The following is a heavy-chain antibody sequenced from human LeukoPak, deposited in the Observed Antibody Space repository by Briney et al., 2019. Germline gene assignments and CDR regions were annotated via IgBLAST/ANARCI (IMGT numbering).Heavy chain of an antibody. J-gene: IGHJ4*02. CDR1: EFLVSNYY. Sequence: GGSLRLSCAASEFLVSNYYMSWVRQAPGKGLEWVSAISGSGGSTYYADSVKGRCTISRDNSKNTLYLQMNSLRAEDTAVYYCAKDITAAAASAYDYWGQGTLVTVSS. V-gene: IGHV3-23*01. D-gene: IGHD6-13*01. CDR3: AKDITAAAASAYDY. CDR2: ISGSGGST.